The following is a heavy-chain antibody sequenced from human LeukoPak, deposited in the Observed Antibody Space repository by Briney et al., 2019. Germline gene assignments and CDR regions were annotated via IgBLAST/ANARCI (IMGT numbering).Heavy chain of an antibody. V-gene: IGHV4-39*01. CDR2: IYYSGST. D-gene: IGHD6-13*01. CDR1: GGSISSSSYY. CDR3: ARQERYSSSWYYFDY. J-gene: IGHJ4*02. Sequence: SETLSLTCTVSGGSISSSSYYWGWIRQPPGKGLEWIGSIYYSGSTYYNPSLKSRVTISVDTSKNQFSLKLSSVTAADTAVYYCARQERYSSSWYYFDYWGQGTLVTVSS.